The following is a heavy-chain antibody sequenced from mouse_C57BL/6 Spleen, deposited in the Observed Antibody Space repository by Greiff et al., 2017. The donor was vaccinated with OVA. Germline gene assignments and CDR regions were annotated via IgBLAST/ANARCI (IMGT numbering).Heavy chain of an antibody. V-gene: IGHV5-4*03. CDR3: ARVGNYDAMDY. CDR2: ISDGGSYT. J-gene: IGHJ4*01. CDR1: GFTFSSYA. Sequence: EVNVVESGGGLVKPGGSLKLSCAASGFTFSSYAMSWVRQTPEKRLEWVATISDGGSYTYYPDNVKGRFTISRDNAKNNLYLQMSHLKSEDTAMYYCARVGNYDAMDYWGQGTSVTVSS. D-gene: IGHD2-1*01.